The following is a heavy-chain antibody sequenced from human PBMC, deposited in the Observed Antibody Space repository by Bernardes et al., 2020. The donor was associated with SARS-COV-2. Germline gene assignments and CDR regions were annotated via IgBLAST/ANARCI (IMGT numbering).Heavy chain of an antibody. CDR1: GFAFSDYY. V-gene: IGHV3-11*01. D-gene: IGHD2-21*02. J-gene: IGHJ3*02. CDR3: ARDSGPHDFAFHM. CDR2: ISRTGTTI. Sequence: GSLRLSCAASGFAFSDYYMTWIRRAPGKGLEWVSYISRTGTTIYYADSVKGRFTISRDKTGNSLYLHMNNLRADDTAVYYCARDSGPHDFAFHMWGQGTLVTVSS.